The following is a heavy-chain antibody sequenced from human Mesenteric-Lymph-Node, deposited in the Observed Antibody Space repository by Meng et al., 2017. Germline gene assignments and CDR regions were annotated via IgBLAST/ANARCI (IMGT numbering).Heavy chain of an antibody. CDR2: IYSGGST. Sequence: GESLKISCAASGFTVSSNYMSWVRQAPGKGLEWVSVIYSGGSTYYADSVKGRFTISRDNSKNTLYLQMNSLRAEDTAVYYCAREGAYGLFDYWGQGTLVTVSS. CDR3: AREGAYGLFDY. D-gene: IGHD4-17*01. V-gene: IGHV3-66*02. J-gene: IGHJ4*02. CDR1: GFTVSSNY.